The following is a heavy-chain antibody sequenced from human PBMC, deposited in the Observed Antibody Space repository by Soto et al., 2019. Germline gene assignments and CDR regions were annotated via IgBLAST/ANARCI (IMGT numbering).Heavy chain of an antibody. CDR3: ARGSYSIAAAGTDYYYYGMDV. Sequence: VKVSCKASGGTFSSYAISWVRQAPGQGLEWMGGIIPIFGTANYAQKFQGRVTITADESTSTAYMELSSLRSEDTAVYYCARGSYSIAAAGTDYYYYGMDVWGQGTTVTVSS. D-gene: IGHD6-13*01. CDR2: IIPIFGTA. CDR1: GGTFSSYA. V-gene: IGHV1-69*13. J-gene: IGHJ6*02.